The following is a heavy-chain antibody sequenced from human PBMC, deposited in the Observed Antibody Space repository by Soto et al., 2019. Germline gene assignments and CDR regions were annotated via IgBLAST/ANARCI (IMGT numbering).Heavy chain of an antibody. D-gene: IGHD5-12*01. Sequence: SETLSLTCTVSGGSISSGGYYWSWIRQHPGKGLEWIGYIYYSGSTYYNPSLKSRVTISVDTSKNQFSLKLSSVTAADTAVYYCAFSGYDRYYHGMDVWGQGTTVTVSS. CDR3: AFSGYDRYYHGMDV. J-gene: IGHJ6*02. CDR1: GGSISSGGYY. CDR2: IYYSGST. V-gene: IGHV4-31*03.